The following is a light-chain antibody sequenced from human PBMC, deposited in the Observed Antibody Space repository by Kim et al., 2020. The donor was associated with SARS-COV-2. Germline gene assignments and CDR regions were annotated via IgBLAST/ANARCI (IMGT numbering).Light chain of an antibody. CDR2: YDS. CDR3: QVWDSSSDSGV. CDR1: NIGSKS. J-gene: IGLJ2*01. V-gene: IGLV3-21*04. Sequence: SYELTQPPSVSVAPGKTARITCGGNNIGSKSVNWYQQKPGQAPVLVIYYDSDRPSGIPERFSGSNSGNTATLSISRVEVGDEADYYCQVWDSSSDSGVFGGGTKLTVL.